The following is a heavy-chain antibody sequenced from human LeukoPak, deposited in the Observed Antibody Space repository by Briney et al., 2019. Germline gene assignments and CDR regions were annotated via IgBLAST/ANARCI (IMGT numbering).Heavy chain of an antibody. CDR3: ARAFFGYSSSAAGD. CDR1: GGSISSGSYY. V-gene: IGHV4-61*02. D-gene: IGHD6-6*01. J-gene: IGHJ4*02. Sequence: SETLSLTCTVSGGSISSGSYYWSWIRQPAGKGLEWIGRIYTSGSTKYNPSLMSRVTISVDTSKNQFSLKLSSVTAADTAVYYCARAFFGYSSSAAGDWGQGTLVTVSS. CDR2: IYTSGST.